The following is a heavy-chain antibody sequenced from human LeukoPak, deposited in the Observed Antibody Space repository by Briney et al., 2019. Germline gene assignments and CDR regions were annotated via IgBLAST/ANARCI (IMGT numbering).Heavy chain of an antibody. V-gene: IGHV3-21*01. J-gene: IGHJ4*02. CDR2: ISSSSSYI. CDR3: TTVGAPEDY. CDR1: GFTFSSYS. D-gene: IGHD1-26*01. Sequence: GGSLRLSCAASGFTFSSYSMNWVRQAPGEGLEWVSSISSSSSYIYYADSVKGRFTISRDNAKNSLYLQMNSLRAEDTAVYYCTTVGAPEDYWGQGTLVTVSS.